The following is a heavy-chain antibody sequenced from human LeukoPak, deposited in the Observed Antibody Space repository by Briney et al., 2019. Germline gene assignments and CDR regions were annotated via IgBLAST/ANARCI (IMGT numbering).Heavy chain of an antibody. CDR1: GGSFSGYY. J-gene: IGHJ4*02. CDR3: ARDPHYYDSSGYYSAFEY. CDR2: IYYSGST. V-gene: IGHV4-34*01. Sequence: SETLSLTCAVYGGSFSGYYWGWIRQPPGKGLEWIGSIYYSGSTYYNPSLKSRVTISVDTSKNQFSLKLSSVPAADTAVYYCARDPHYYDSSGYYSAFEYWGQGTLGTVSS. D-gene: IGHD3-22*01.